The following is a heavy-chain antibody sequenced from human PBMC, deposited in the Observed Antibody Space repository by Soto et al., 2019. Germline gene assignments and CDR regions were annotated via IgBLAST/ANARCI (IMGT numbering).Heavy chain of an antibody. Sequence: PGGSLRLSCAASGFTFSIYAMSWVRQAPGKGLEWVSAIGGSASGSAGSTYYADSVKGRFTIPRDNSIDRLFLQVNSLRTEDTAVYYCARTRGHGVFDPYDIWGQGAMVTVSS. CDR1: GFTFSIYA. J-gene: IGHJ3*02. CDR3: ARTRGHGVFDPYDI. D-gene: IGHD4-17*01. CDR2: IGGSASGSAGST. V-gene: IGHV3-23*01.